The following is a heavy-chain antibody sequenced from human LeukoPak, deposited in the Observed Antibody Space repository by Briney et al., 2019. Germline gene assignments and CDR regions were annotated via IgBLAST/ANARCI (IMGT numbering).Heavy chain of an antibody. V-gene: IGHV4-34*01. CDR3: ARVWLAVAAPGWFDP. J-gene: IGHJ5*02. CDR2: INHSGST. D-gene: IGHD6-19*01. CDR1: GGSFSGYY. Sequence: SETLSLTCAVYGGSFSGYYWSWIRQPPGKGLEWIGEINHSGSTNYNPSLKSRVTISVDTSKNQSSLKLSSVTAADTAVYCCARVWLAVAAPGWFDPWGQGTLVTVSS.